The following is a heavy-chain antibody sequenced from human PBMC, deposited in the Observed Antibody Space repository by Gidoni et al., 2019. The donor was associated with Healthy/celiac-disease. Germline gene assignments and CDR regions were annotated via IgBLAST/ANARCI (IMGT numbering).Heavy chain of an antibody. Sequence: EAQLLESGGGLVQPGGSLRLSVAAPGFTFSSYAISWVRQAPGKGLEWVSAISGSGGSTYYADSVKGRFTISRDNSKNTLYLQMNSLRAEDTAVYYCAKDLIAVAGTREYYYYGMDVWGQGTTVTVSS. J-gene: IGHJ6*02. D-gene: IGHD6-19*01. V-gene: IGHV3-23*01. CDR1: GFTFSSYA. CDR3: AKDLIAVAGTREYYYYGMDV. CDR2: ISGSGGST.